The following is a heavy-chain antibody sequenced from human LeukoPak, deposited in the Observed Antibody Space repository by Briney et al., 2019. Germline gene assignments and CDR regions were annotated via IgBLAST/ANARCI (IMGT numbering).Heavy chain of an antibody. D-gene: IGHD2-2*01. CDR2: IIPIFGTA. CDR1: GGTFSSYA. CDR3: ARRYCSSTTCSWFDP. J-gene: IGHJ5*02. V-gene: IGHV1-69*05. Sequence: EASVKVSCKASGGTFSSYAISWVRQAPGQGLEWMGGIIPIFGTANYAQKFQGRVTITTDESTSTAYMELSSLRSEDTAVYYCARRYCSSTTCSWFDPWGQGTLVTVSS.